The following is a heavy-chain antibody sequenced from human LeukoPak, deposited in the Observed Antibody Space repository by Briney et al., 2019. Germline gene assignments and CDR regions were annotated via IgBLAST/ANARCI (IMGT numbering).Heavy chain of an antibody. CDR1: GGSISSYY. Sequence: SETLSLTCTVSGGSISSYYWSWIRQPPGKGLEWIGYIYYSGRTNYNPSLKSRVTISVDTSKNQFSLKLSSVTAADTAVYYCARDRYYYGSGSYRHYYYGMDVWGKGTTVTVSS. CDR2: IYYSGRT. V-gene: IGHV4-59*01. CDR3: ARDRYYYGSGSYRHYYYGMDV. D-gene: IGHD3-10*01. J-gene: IGHJ6*04.